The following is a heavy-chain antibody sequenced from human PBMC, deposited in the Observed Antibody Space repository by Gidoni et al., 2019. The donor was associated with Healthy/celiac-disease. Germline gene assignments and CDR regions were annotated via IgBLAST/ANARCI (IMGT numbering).Heavy chain of an antibody. V-gene: IGHV3-30*01. Sequence: QVQLVESGGGVVQPGRYLRLSCAASGFTFSSYAMHWVRQAPGKGLEWVAVISYAGSNKYSADFVKGRFTISRDNSKNTLYLQMNSLRAEDTAVYYCARDVSSGWYSQVDYWGQGTLVTVSS. CDR1: GFTFSSYA. J-gene: IGHJ4*02. CDR3: ARDVSSGWYSQVDY. D-gene: IGHD6-19*01. CDR2: ISYAGSNK.